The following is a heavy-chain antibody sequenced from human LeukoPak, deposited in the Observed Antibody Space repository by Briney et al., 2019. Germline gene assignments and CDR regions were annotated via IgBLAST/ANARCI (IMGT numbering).Heavy chain of an antibody. CDR3: ARAHQPLGGLSFPDS. CDR1: GYTFTDYF. D-gene: IGHD3-16*02. CDR2: ISPNSGAT. V-gene: IGHV1-2*02. J-gene: IGHJ5*01. Sequence: GASVKVSCKTSGYTFTDYFILWMRQAPGQGLEWMGWISPNSGATDYAQNFQGRVTMTRDTSISTAYMELSRLHSNDTAVYYCARAHQPLGGLSFPDSWGQGTLVTVSS.